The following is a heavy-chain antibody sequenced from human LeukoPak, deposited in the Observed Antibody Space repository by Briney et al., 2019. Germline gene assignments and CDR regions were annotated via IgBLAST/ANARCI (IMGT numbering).Heavy chain of an antibody. D-gene: IGHD4-17*01. CDR1: GGTFSSYA. CDR3: ARGTYGEHDY. J-gene: IGHJ4*02. CDR2: IIPIFGTA. Sequence: SVKVSCKASGGTFSSYAISWVRQAPGQGLEWMGGIIPIFGTANYAQKFQGRVTMTRNTSISTAYMELSSLRSEDTAVYYCARGTYGEHDYWGQGTLVTVSS. V-gene: IGHV1-69*05.